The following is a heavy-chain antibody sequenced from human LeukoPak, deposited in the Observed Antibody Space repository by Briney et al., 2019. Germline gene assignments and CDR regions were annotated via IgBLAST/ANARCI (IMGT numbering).Heavy chain of an antibody. CDR3: ARFEKYSSGWLASWFDP. Sequence: ASVKVSCKASGGTFSIYAISWVRQAPGQGLEWTGGIIPIFGTANYAQKFQGRVTITADESTSTAYMELSSLRSEDTAVYYCARFEKYSSGWLASWFDPWGQGTLVTVSS. D-gene: IGHD6-19*01. CDR2: IIPIFGTA. J-gene: IGHJ5*02. V-gene: IGHV1-69*13. CDR1: GGTFSIYA.